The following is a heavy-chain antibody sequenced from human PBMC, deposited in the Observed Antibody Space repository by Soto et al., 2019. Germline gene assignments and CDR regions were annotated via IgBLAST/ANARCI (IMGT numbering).Heavy chain of an antibody. CDR1: GFTFSSYS. CDR3: ARDRTTVTTGWFDP. CDR2: ISSSSSYI. Sequence: EVQLVESGGGLVKPGGPLRLSCAASGFTFSSYSMNWVRQAPGKGLEWVSSISSSSSYIYYADSVKGRFTISRDNAKNSLYLQMNSLRAEDTAVYYCARDRTTVTTGWFDPWGQGTLVTVSS. J-gene: IGHJ5*02. V-gene: IGHV3-21*01. D-gene: IGHD4-17*01.